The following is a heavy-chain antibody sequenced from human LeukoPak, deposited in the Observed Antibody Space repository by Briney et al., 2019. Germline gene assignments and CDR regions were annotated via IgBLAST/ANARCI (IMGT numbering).Heavy chain of an antibody. J-gene: IGHJ6*02. V-gene: IGHV3-30*18. CDR2: ISYEGSNK. CDR1: GFTFGSYW. Sequence: GGSLRLSCAASGFTFGSYWMSWVRQAPGKGLEWVAVISYEGSNKYYADSVKGRFTISRDNSKNTLYLQMSSLRAEDTAVYYCAKEVYYGGTPSGMDVWGQGTTVTVSS. CDR3: AKEVYYGGTPSGMDV. D-gene: IGHD4-23*01.